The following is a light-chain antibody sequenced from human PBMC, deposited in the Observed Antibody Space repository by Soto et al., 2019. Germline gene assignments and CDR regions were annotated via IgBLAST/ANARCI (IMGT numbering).Light chain of an antibody. CDR1: ESITNW. CDR3: QQYKSPPWT. V-gene: IGKV1-5*03. CDR2: KAS. J-gene: IGKJ1*01. Sequence: DTQMTQSPPTLSASVGDRVTISCRASESITNWLAWYQHKPGKAPKLLIYKASSLESGVPSRFSGSGSGTEFTLTISSLQPDDFATYYCQQYKSPPWTFGQGTKVEIK.